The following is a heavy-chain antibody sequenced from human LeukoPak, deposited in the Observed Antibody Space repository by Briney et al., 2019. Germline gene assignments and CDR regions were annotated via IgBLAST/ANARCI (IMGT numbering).Heavy chain of an antibody. J-gene: IGHJ4*02. Sequence: GRSLRLSCAASGFTFSSYAMHWVRQAPGKGLEWVAVISYDGSNKYYADSVKGRFTISRDNSKNTLYLQMNSLRAEDTAVYYCAKDRDGSGFDYWGQGTLVTVSS. CDR3: AKDRDGSGFDY. V-gene: IGHV3-30-3*01. D-gene: IGHD3-10*01. CDR1: GFTFSSYA. CDR2: ISYDGSNK.